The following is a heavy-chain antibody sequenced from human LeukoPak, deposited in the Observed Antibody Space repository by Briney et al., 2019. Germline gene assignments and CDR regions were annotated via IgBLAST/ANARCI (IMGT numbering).Heavy chain of an antibody. CDR1: GFTFSSYA. V-gene: IGHV3-23*01. CDR3: AKVPIDYYGSAKGAFDI. Sequence: GGSLRLSCAASGFTFSSYAMSWVRQAPGKGLEWVSAISGSGACTYYADSVKGRFTISRDNSKNTLYLQMNSLRAEDTAVYYCAKVPIDYYGSAKGAFDIWGQGTMVTVSS. CDR2: ISGSGACT. D-gene: IGHD3-10*01. J-gene: IGHJ3*02.